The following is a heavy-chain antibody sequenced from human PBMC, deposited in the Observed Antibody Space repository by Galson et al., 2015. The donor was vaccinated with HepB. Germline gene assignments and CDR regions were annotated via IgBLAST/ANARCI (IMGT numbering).Heavy chain of an antibody. CDR2: INHIGST. V-gene: IGHV4-34*01. J-gene: IGHJ4*02. D-gene: IGHD3-3*01. CDR3: ARGRQDFWSGYYFGY. Sequence: ETLSLTCAVYGGSFSDYYWGWIRQSPGKGLEWIGEINHIGSTTYNPSLKSRVTISIDTSKNHFSLKLNSVTAADTAVYYCARGRQDFWSGYYFGYWGQGTLVTVSS. CDR1: GGSFSDYY.